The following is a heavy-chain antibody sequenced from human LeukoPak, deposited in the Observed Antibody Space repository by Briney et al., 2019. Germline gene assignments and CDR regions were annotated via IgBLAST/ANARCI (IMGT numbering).Heavy chain of an antibody. J-gene: IGHJ5*02. D-gene: IGHD3-22*01. V-gene: IGHV3-64D*06. CDR2: ISSNGGST. Sequence: GGSLRLSCSASGFTFSSYAMHWVRLAPGKGLEYVSAISSNGGSTYYADSVKGRFTISRDNSKNTLYLQMSSLRAEDTAVYYCAPSPYYYESSGYSAWGQGTLVTVSS. CDR3: APSPYYYESSGYSA. CDR1: GFTFSSYA.